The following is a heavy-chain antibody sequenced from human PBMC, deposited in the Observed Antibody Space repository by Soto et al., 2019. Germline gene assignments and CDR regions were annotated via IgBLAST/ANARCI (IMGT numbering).Heavy chain of an antibody. CDR1: GYTFTGYY. CDR3: ARGNSRYSSSWYIEYFDY. V-gene: IGHV1-2*04. D-gene: IGHD6-13*01. J-gene: IGHJ4*02. CDR2: INPNSGGT. Sequence: QVQLVQSGAEVKKPGASVKVSCKASGYTFTGYYMHWVRQAPGQGLEWMGWINPNSGGTNYAQKFQGWVTMTRDTSISTAYMELSRLRSDDTAVYYCARGNSRYSSSWYIEYFDYWGQGTLVTVSS.